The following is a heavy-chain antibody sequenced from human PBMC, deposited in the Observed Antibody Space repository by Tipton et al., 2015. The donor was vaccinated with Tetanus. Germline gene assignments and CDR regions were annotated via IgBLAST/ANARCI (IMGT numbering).Heavy chain of an antibody. CDR3: ARVKGTYNHYGLDV. J-gene: IGHJ6*02. V-gene: IGHV4-39*07. CDR2: ISPSGNT. Sequence: GLVKPSETLSLTCTVSGGSISSSYYYWGWIRQPPGKGLEWIGEISPSGNTNYNPSLKSRVTISADTSRNQFSLTLSSVTAADTAVYYCARVKGTYNHYGLDVWGQGTTVTVAS. CDR1: GGSISSSYYY. D-gene: IGHD3-10*01.